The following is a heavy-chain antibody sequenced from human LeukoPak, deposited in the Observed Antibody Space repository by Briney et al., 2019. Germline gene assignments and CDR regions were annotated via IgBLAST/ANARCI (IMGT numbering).Heavy chain of an antibody. CDR2: VYYSGGT. D-gene: IGHD3-16*02. Sequence: SETLSLTCTVSGGSVSSGSYYWTWIRQPPGKGLEWIGCVYYSGGTYYNPSLKSRVTMSLDTSKNQFSLKLSSLTAADTAVYYCASTLGELSLYLDYWGQGTLVTVSS. CDR1: GGSVSSGSYY. J-gene: IGHJ4*02. CDR3: ASTLGELSLYLDY. V-gene: IGHV4-61*01.